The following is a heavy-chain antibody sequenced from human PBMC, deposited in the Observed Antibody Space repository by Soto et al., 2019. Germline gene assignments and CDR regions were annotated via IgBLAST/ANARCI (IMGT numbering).Heavy chain of an antibody. D-gene: IGHD5-12*01. CDR1: AISLITSGVG. CDR3: AHRDYDY. Sequence: QNTLKESGPTLVKPTQTLTPTCTCSAISLITSGVGVGLIHQPPGKALASLALIYWDDGKSYSPSRNSRLTPTKDTTNTHVFLTITNQDAVDTASYYYAHRDYDYCCQGTLFTVSS. CDR2: IYWDDGK. J-gene: IGHJ4*02. V-gene: IGHV2-5*02.